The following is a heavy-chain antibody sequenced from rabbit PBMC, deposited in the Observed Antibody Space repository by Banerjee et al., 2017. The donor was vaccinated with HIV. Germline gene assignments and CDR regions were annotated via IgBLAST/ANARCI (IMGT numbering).Heavy chain of an antibody. J-gene: IGHJ6*01. Sequence: QEQLEVSGGDLVKPEGSLKLTCTASGFSFSGSYRTCWVRQAPGKGLELIACIFAGSSGSTYYASWAKGRFTISKTSSTTVTLQITSLTAAYTATYFCARDLAGVIGWNFGLWGPGTLVTVS. V-gene: IGHV1S45*01. CDR3: ARDLAGVIGWNFGL. CDR1: GFSFSGSYR. CDR2: IFAGSSGST. D-gene: IGHD4-1*01.